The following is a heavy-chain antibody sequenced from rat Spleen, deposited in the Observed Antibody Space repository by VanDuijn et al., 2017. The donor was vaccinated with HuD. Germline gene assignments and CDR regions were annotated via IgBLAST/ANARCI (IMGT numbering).Heavy chain of an antibody. Sequence: EVKLVESGGGLVQPGRSLKLSCAASGFTFSNYYMAWVRQAPTKGLEWVAAISYDGSRNYYRDSVKGRFTISRDNAKSTLYLQMDSLRSEDTATYYCVRQWDYWGQGVMVTVSS. V-gene: IGHV5-29*01. J-gene: IGHJ2*01. CDR2: ISYDGSRN. CDR1: GFTFSNYY. CDR3: VRQWDY.